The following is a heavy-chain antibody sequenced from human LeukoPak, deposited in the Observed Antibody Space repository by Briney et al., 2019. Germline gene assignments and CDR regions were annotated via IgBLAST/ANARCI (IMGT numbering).Heavy chain of an antibody. V-gene: IGHV3-43D*03. CDR1: GFTFDDYA. J-gene: IGHJ4*02. CDR3: AKDQDPSAWFWDS. Sequence: GGSLRLSCAASGFTFDDYAMHWVRQAPGKGLEWVSLISWEGGSTYYADSVKGRFTISRDNSKNFLYLQMDSLRTEDTAFYYCAKDQDPSAWFWDSWGQGTLVTVSS. CDR2: ISWEGGST. D-gene: IGHD6-19*01.